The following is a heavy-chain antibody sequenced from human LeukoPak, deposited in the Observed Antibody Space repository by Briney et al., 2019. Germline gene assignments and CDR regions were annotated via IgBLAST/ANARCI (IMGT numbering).Heavy chain of an antibody. CDR3: ARGGCSSTSCPRSWFDP. Sequence: SETLSLTCTVSGGSISSYYWSWIRQPPGKGLEWVGYIYDSGSTNYNPSLKSRVTISVDTSKNQFSLKLSSVTAADTAVYYCARGGCSSTSCPRSWFDPWGQGTLVTVSS. D-gene: IGHD2-2*01. J-gene: IGHJ5*02. V-gene: IGHV4-59*01. CDR1: GGSISSYY. CDR2: IYDSGST.